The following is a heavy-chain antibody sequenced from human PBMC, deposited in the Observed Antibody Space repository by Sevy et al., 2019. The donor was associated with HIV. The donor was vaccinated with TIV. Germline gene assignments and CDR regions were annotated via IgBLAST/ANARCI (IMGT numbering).Heavy chain of an antibody. V-gene: IGHV1-2*06. CDR1: GYTFTGYY. Sequence: ASVKVSCKASGYTFTGYYMHWVRQAPGQGLEWMGRINPNSGGTNYAQKFQGRVTMTRDTSINTAYMELSRLRSDDTAVYYCARDRGGYYDFWSGYSTDDAFDIWGQGTMVTVSS. CDR2: INPNSGGT. D-gene: IGHD3-3*01. J-gene: IGHJ3*02. CDR3: ARDRGGYYDFWSGYSTDDAFDI.